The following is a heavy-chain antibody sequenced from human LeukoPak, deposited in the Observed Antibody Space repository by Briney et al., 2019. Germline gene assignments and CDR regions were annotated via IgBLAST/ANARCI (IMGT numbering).Heavy chain of an antibody. D-gene: IGHD6-19*01. CDR1: GFTFSSYW. Sequence: GGSLGLSCAASGFTFSSYWMSWVRQAPGKGLEWVANIKQDGSEKYYVDSVKGRFTISRDNAKNSLYLQMNSLRAEDTAVYYCARGSRSIAVAGFDYWGQGTLVTVSS. V-gene: IGHV3-7*01. CDR3: ARGSRSIAVAGFDY. CDR2: IKQDGSEK. J-gene: IGHJ4*02.